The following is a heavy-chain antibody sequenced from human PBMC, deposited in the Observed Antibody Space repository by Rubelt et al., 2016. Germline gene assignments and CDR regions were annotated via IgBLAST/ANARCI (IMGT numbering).Heavy chain of an antibody. J-gene: IGHJ5*02. Sequence: QLQLQESGPGLVKPSETLSLTCTVSGGSIRSSDFYWGWIRQPPGKGLEWIGSIYYNGSPQYNPSLKSRATISISTSKNQFSRLRRSVTATDTAVYYCARHSVAQNWFDPWGQGTLVTVSS. CDR1: GGSIRSSDFY. V-gene: IGHV4-39*01. CDR3: ARHSVAQNWFDP. CDR2: IYYNGSP.